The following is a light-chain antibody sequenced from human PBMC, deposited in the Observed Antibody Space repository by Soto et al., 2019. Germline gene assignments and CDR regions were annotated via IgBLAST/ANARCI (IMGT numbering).Light chain of an antibody. J-gene: IGKJ1*01. V-gene: IGKV3-15*01. CDR1: QSVSNH. CDR3: QHYFSWPRT. Sequence: EVVMTQFPATLSVSPGEGATLSCRASQSVSNHLAWYQQRPGQAPRILIYGASTRAAGIPARFSGSGSGTEFALNISSLQSEDFALYYCQHYFSWPRTFGQGTKVEIK. CDR2: GAS.